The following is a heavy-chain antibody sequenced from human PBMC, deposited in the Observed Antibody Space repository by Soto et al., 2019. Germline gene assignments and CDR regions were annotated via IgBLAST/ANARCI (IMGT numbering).Heavy chain of an antibody. CDR2: IIPSFGTA. CDR3: ARDVMTTVPTNWFAP. Sequence: GASVKVSCKASGYTFSSYYMNWVRQAPGQGLEWMGGIIPSFGTANYAQKFQGRVTITADESTSTAYMELSSLRSEDTAVYYCARDVMTTVPTNWFAPWGQGTLVTVSS. CDR1: GYTFSSYY. D-gene: IGHD4-4*01. V-gene: IGHV1-69*13. J-gene: IGHJ5*02.